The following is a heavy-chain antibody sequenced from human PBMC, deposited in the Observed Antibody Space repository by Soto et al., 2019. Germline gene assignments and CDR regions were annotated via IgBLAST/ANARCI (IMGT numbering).Heavy chain of an antibody. Sequence: ESGGGLVKPGGSLRLSCPVSGFTFSSYSMNWVRQAPGKGLEWVSSISSSSSYIYYADSVKGRFTISRDNAKNSLYLQMNSLRAEDTAVYFCVREGDSGFFSWGQGTLVTVSS. CDR1: GFTFSSYS. J-gene: IGHJ5*02. D-gene: IGHD6-25*01. V-gene: IGHV3-21*06. CDR2: ISSSSSYI. CDR3: VREGDSGFFS.